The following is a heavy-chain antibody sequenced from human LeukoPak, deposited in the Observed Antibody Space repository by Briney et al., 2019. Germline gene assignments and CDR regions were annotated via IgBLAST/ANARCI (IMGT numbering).Heavy chain of an antibody. CDR3: ARDNSGSDYGHYDY. D-gene: IGHD1-26*01. V-gene: IGHV1-2*02. CDR1: GYTFTGYY. J-gene: IGHJ4*02. Sequence: GASVKVSCKASGYTFTGYYMHWVRRAPGQGLEWMGWINPNSGGTNYAQKFQGRVTMTRDTSISTAYMELSRLRSDDTAVYYCARDNSGSDYGHYDYWGQGTLVTVSS. CDR2: INPNSGGT.